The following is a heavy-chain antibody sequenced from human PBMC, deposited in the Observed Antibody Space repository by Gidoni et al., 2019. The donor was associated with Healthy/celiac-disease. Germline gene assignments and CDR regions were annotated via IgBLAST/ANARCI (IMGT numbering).Heavy chain of an antibody. CDR2: IKQDGSEK. D-gene: IGHD6-13*01. J-gene: IGHJ6*02. V-gene: IGHV3-7*01. Sequence: EVQLVESGGGLVQPGGSLRLSCAASGFTFSSSGMSWVRQAPGKGLEWVANIKQDGSEKYYVDSVKGRFTISRDNAKNSLYLQMNSLRAEDTAVYYCARDVAAAGLTYYYYGMDVWGQGTTVTVSS. CDR1: GFTFSSSG. CDR3: ARDVAAAGLTYYYYGMDV.